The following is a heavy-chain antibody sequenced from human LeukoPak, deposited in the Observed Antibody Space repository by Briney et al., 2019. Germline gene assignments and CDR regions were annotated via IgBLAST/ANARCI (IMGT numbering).Heavy chain of an antibody. Sequence: SETLSLTCTISGGSISSYFWTWIRQPPGKGLEWIGYIYYSGSTNYNPSLKSRVTISVDTSKNQFSLKLSSVTAADTAVYYCARAGYSSGWFNDAFDIWGQGTMVTVSS. V-gene: IGHV4-59*01. CDR2: IYYSGST. CDR3: ARAGYSSGWFNDAFDI. J-gene: IGHJ3*02. CDR1: GGSISSYF. D-gene: IGHD6-19*01.